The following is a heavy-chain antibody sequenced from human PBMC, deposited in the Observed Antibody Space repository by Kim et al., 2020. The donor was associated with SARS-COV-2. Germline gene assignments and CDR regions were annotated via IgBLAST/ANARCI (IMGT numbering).Heavy chain of an antibody. CDR1: GGSISSYY. V-gene: IGHV4-59*13. CDR2: IYYSGST. D-gene: IGHD3-10*01. J-gene: IGHJ3*02. CDR3: ARVGANYGSGSYRDAFDI. Sequence: SETLSLTCTVSGGSISSYYWSWIRQPPGKGLEWIGYIYYSGSTNYNPSLKSRVTISVDTSKNQFSLKLSSVTAADTAVYYCARVGANYGSGSYRDAFDIWGQGTMVTVSS.